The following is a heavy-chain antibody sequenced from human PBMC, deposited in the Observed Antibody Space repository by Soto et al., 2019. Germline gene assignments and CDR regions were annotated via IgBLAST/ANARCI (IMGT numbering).Heavy chain of an antibody. J-gene: IGHJ5*02. CDR2: IKQDGSEE. CDR1: GFTFSSYW. D-gene: IGHD3-3*02. CDR3: ARAHFWSGYYSWFDP. Sequence: GGSLRLSCAASGFTFSSYWMSWVRQAPGKGLEWVTNIKQDGSEEYYVDSVKGRFTISRDNAKNSLYLQMNSLRAEDTAVYYCARAHFWSGYYSWFDPWGQGTLITVSS. V-gene: IGHV3-7*01.